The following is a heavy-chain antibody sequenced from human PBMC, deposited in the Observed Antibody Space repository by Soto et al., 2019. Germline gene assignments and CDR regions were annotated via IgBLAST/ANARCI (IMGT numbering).Heavy chain of an antibody. Sequence: QGQLVQSGSEVKKPGSSVKVSCKASGGTFTNYIISWVRQAPGQGLEWMGRITPILERANYAQKFQGRVTSTADRSTSTAYMELRSLRSEDTAVFSSASRLEYSDYSGMDVWGQGTTVTVSS. CDR3: ASRLEYSDYSGMDV. V-gene: IGHV1-69*02. J-gene: IGHJ6*02. D-gene: IGHD4-4*01. CDR2: ITPILERA. CDR1: GGTFTNYI.